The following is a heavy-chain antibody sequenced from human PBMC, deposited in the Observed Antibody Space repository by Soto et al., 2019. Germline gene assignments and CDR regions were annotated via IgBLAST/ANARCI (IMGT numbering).Heavy chain of an antibody. J-gene: IGHJ3*02. D-gene: IGHD4-17*01. CDR1: GGSISRYF. Sequence: QVQLQESGPGLVKPSETLSLTCTVSGGSISRYFWSWIRQSPGKGLAWIIHIYSSGTINYNPSLKSRVTISLDTSKNQFSLKLRSVTAADTAVYYCATDYGDYVGAFDIWGQGTMVTVSS. CDR2: IYSSGTI. CDR3: ATDYGDYVGAFDI. V-gene: IGHV4-59*01.